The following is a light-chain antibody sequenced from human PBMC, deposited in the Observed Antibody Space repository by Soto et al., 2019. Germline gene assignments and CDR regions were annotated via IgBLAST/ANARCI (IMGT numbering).Light chain of an antibody. V-gene: IGKV1-33*01. CDR3: QHYHNLPPFT. CDR1: QDIRTS. Sequence: DIQMTQSPSSLSASVGGRVSITCQASQDIRTSLSWFQQKPGRAPKLLIYGASNLETGVTSRFRGSGSGTDFTFTISSLQPEDIATYYCQHYHNLPPFTFGPGTKVDIQ. CDR2: GAS. J-gene: IGKJ3*01.